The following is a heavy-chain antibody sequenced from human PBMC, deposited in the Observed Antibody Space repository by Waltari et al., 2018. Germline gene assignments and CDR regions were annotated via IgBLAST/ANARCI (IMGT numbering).Heavy chain of an antibody. Sequence: QVQLVQSGAEVTKPGASVKVSCKPSGYTFTDYHIHWVRQAPGQGLEWMGWINPESGATYYAQTFQGWGTMTRDTSTSTVVMELSSLKSDDTAVHYWARRSCNGECDAPYIYWGQGTLVTVSS. CDR1: GYTFTDYH. CDR2: INPESGAT. J-gene: IGHJ4*02. CDR3: ARRSCNGECDAPYIY. V-gene: IGHV1-2*04. D-gene: IGHD2-8*01.